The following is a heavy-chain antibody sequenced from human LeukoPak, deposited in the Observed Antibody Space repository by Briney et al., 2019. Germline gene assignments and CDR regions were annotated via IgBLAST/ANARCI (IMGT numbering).Heavy chain of an antibody. Sequence: PGGSVRLSCAASGFTFSNYDMHWVRQAPGKGLEWVAFIRYDGSDKYYADSVKGRFTISRDNAKNSLYLQMNSLRAEDTAVYYCARSGDMGSGWYVAYYYYYYMDVWGKGTTVTISS. CDR2: IRYDGSDK. CDR1: GFTFSNYD. CDR3: ARSGDMGSGWYVAYYYYYYMDV. V-gene: IGHV3-30*02. J-gene: IGHJ6*03. D-gene: IGHD6-19*01.